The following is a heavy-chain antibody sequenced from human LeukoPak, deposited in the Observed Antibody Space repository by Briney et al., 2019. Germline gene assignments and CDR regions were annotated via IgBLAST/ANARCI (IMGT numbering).Heavy chain of an antibody. CDR3: ASVKDYSWFDP. J-gene: IGHJ5*02. CDR1: GGSFSGYY. V-gene: IGHV4-59*01. D-gene: IGHD2-15*01. CDR2: IYYSGST. Sequence: PSETLSLTCAVYGGSFSGYYWSCIRQPPGKGLEWIGYIYYSGSTNYNPSLKSRVTISVDTSKNQFSLKLSSVTAADTAVYYCASVKDYSWFDPWGQGTLVTVSS.